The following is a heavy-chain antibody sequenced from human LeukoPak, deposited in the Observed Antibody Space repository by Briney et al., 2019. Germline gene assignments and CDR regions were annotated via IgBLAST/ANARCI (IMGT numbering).Heavy chain of an antibody. CDR1: GGSISSGGYY. V-gene: IGHV4-31*03. CDR3: ARDRAPGYSSSWPFDY. CDR2: IYYSGST. D-gene: IGHD6-13*01. J-gene: IGHJ4*02. Sequence: SETLSLTCTVSGGSISSGGYYWSWIRQHPGKGLEWIGYIYYSGSTYYNPSLKSRVTISVDTSKNQFSLKLSSVTAADTAVYYCARDRAPGYSSSWPFDYWGQGTLVTVSS.